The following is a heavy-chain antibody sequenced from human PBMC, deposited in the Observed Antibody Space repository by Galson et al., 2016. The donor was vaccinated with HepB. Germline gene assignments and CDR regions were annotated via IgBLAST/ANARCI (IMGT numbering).Heavy chain of an antibody. Sequence: SLRLSCAASGFTFSSYAVSWVRQAPGKGLEWVSAMSGSGASTYYADSVKGRFTISRDNSKNTQYLQMNSLRAEDTAVYYCAKDLVVPVDMDYYYNGMDVWGKGTTVTVSS. J-gene: IGHJ6*04. D-gene: IGHD2-2*01. CDR2: MSGSGAST. CDR1: GFTFSSYA. V-gene: IGHV3-23*01. CDR3: AKDLVVPVDMDYYYNGMDV.